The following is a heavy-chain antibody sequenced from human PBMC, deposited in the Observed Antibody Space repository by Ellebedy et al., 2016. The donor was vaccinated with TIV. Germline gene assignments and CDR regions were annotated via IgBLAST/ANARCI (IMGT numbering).Heavy chain of an antibody. CDR2: INPNSGGT. Sequence: ASVKVSXXVSGYTFTGHYMHWVRQAPGQGLEWMGWINPNSGGTNYAQKFQGRVTVTRDTSISTAYMELSRLRSDDTAVYYCATYDSSGWWFDPWGQGTLVTVSS. V-gene: IGHV1-2*02. CDR1: GYTFTGHY. CDR3: ATYDSSGWWFDP. D-gene: IGHD3-22*01. J-gene: IGHJ5*02.